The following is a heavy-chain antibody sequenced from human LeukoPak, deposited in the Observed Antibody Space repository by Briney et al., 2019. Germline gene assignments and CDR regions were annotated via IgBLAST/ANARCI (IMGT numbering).Heavy chain of an antibody. D-gene: IGHD3-10*01. J-gene: IGHJ5*02. CDR3: ARDYYGSGSYFP. CDR2: IGTAGDT. CDR1: GFTFGSYD. V-gene: IGHV3-13*01. Sequence: PGGSLRLSCAASGFTFGSYDMHWVRQATGKGLEWVSAIGTAGDTYYPGSVKGRFTISRENAKNSLYLQMNSLRAGDTAVYYCARDYYGSGSYFPFGQGTLVTVSS.